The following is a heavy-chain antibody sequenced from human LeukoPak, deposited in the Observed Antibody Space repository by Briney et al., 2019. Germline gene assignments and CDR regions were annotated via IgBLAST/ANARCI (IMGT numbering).Heavy chain of an antibody. J-gene: IGHJ4*02. D-gene: IGHD1-26*01. Sequence: GGSLRLSCAASGFTFSSYGMHWVRQAPGKGLEWVAVISYDGSNKYYADSVKGRFTISRDNSKNTLYLQMNSLRAEDTAVYYCAKDRAIVGATTVTLDYWGQGTLVTVSS. CDR3: AKDRAIVGATTVTLDY. V-gene: IGHV3-30*18. CDR2: ISYDGSNK. CDR1: GFTFSSYG.